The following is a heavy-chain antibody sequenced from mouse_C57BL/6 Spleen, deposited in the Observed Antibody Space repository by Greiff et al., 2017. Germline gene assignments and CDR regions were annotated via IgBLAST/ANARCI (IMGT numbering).Heavy chain of an antibody. D-gene: IGHD4-1*01. V-gene: IGHV3-6*01. CDR1: GYSITSGYY. J-gene: IGHJ2*01. Sequence: EVQLQESGPGLVKPSQSLSLTCSVTGYSITSGYYWNWIRQFPGNKLEWMGYISYDGSNNYNPSLKNRISITRDTSKNQFFLKLNSVTTEDTATYYCASGRTGPLFDYWGQGTTLTVSS. CDR2: ISYDGSN. CDR3: ASGRTGPLFDY.